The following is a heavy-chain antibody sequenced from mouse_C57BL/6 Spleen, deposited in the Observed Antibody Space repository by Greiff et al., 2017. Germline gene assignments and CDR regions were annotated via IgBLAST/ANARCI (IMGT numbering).Heavy chain of an antibody. D-gene: IGHD2-4*01. CDR3: ARLEDYDGNYYAMDY. CDR2: IYPGSGST. V-gene: IGHV1-55*01. Sequence: VQLQESGAELVKPGASVKMSCKASGYTFTSYWITWVKQRPGQGLEWIGDIYPGSGSTNYNEKFKSKATLTVDTSSSTAYMQLSSLTSEDSAVYYCARLEDYDGNYYAMDYWGQGTSVTVSS. J-gene: IGHJ4*01. CDR1: GYTFTSYW.